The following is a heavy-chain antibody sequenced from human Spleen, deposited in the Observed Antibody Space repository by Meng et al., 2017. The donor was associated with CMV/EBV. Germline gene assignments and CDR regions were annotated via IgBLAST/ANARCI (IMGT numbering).Heavy chain of an antibody. CDR2: ISYDGSNK. D-gene: IGHD4-23*01. Sequence: GESLKISCAASGFTFSSYAMHWVRQAPGKGLEWVAVISYDGSNKYYADSVKGRFTISRDNAKNTLYLQMNSLRAEDTAVYYCARDGMRRMKNGGNSGGADYWGQGTLVTVSS. J-gene: IGHJ4*02. CDR3: ARDGMRRMKNGGNSGGADY. V-gene: IGHV3-30-3*01. CDR1: GFTFSSYA.